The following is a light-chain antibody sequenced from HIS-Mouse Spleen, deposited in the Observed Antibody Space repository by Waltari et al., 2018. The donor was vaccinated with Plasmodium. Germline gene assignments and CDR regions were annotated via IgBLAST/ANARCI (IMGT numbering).Light chain of an antibody. CDR3: AAWDDSLNGPV. J-gene: IGLJ2*01. CDR2: GNN. CDR1: SSNIGSNT. V-gene: IGLV1-44*01. Sequence: QSVLTQPPSASGTPGQRVTISCSGSSSNIGSNTVNWYQQLPGTAPNLLIYGNNQRPSGVPDRCSGSKSGTSASLAISGLHAEDEADYYCAAWDDSLNGPVFGGGTKLTVL.